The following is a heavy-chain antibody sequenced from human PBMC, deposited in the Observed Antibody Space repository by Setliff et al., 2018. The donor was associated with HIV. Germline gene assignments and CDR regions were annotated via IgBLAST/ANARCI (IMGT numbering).Heavy chain of an antibody. CDR1: GGSISSGYY. CDR2: IYPNGNT. J-gene: IGHJ6*03. V-gene: IGHV4-61*02. Sequence: PSETLSLTCTVSGGSISSGYYWNWIRQPAGKGPEWIGRIYPNGNTNYNPSLISRVTMAVDTSKNQFSLKLNSVTAADTAVYYCTRDLWGDDYYYNNMDVWGKGTTVTVSS. D-gene: IGHD2-21*02. CDR3: TRDLWGDDYYYNNMDV.